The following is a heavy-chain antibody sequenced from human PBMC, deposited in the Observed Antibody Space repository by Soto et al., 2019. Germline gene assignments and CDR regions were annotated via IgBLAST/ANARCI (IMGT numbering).Heavy chain of an antibody. Sequence: SETLSLTCAVSGGSISSSNWWSWFRQPPGKGLEWIGSIYYSGSTNYNPSLKSRVTISVDTSKNQFSLKLSSVTAADTAVYYCARHGINARGYSSGWYYFDYWGQGTLVTVSS. CDR2: IYYSGST. J-gene: IGHJ4*02. CDR1: GGSISSSNW. V-gene: IGHV4-39*01. CDR3: ARHGINARGYSSGWYYFDY. D-gene: IGHD6-19*01.